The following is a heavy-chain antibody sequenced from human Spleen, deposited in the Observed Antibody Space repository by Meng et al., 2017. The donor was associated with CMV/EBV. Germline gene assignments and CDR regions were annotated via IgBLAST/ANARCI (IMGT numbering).Heavy chain of an antibody. V-gene: IGHV4-31*02. D-gene: IGHD3-3*01. CDR1: YY. CDR2: IYYSGRT. Sequence: YYWTWIRQHPGSGLEWIGSIYYSGRTYTGYNPSLKSRVTISVDTSKTHFSLTLSSVTAADTALYYCARSYSGYYTGGRDLVNYFDAWGQGSLVTVSS. J-gene: IGHJ5*02. CDR3: ARSYSGYYTGGRDLVNYFDA.